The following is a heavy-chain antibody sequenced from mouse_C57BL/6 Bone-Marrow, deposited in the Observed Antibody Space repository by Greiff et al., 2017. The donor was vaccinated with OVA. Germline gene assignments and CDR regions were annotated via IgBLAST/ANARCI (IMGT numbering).Heavy chain of an antibody. CDR1: GFSFNTYA. Sequence: EVQLVESGGGLVQPKGSLKLSCAASGFSFNTYALNWVRQAPGTGLEWVARIRSKSNNYATYYADSVKDRFTISRDDSESMLYLQMNNLKTEDTAMYYCVRQGVLAYWGQGTLVTVSA. V-gene: IGHV10-1*01. CDR3: VRQGVLAY. CDR2: IRSKSNNYAT. J-gene: IGHJ3*01.